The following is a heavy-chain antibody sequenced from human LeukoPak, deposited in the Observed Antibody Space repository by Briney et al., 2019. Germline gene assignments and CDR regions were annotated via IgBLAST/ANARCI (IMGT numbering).Heavy chain of an antibody. V-gene: IGHV3-23*01. CDR3: AKISSSIWYYFDY. Sequence: GGSLRLSCAASGFTFSSYGMHWVRQAPGQGLEWVSGISASGDNTYYADSVKGRFTISRDNSKNTLYLQMNSLRVEDTAVYYCAKISSSIWYYFDYWGQGTLVTVSS. CDR1: GFTFSSYG. D-gene: IGHD6-13*01. J-gene: IGHJ4*02. CDR2: ISASGDNT.